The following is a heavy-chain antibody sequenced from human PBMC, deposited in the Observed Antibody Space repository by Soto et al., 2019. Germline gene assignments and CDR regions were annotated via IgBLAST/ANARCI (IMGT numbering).Heavy chain of an antibody. CDR3: ARGNIVVVPAAIGHHRVQMGFDY. CDR1: GGSISSYY. CDR2: IYTSGST. J-gene: IGHJ4*02. Sequence: KPSETLSLTCTVSGGSISSYYWSWIRQPAGKGLEWIGRIYTSGSTNYNPSLKSRVTMSVDTSKNQFSLKLSSVTAADTAVYYCARGNIVVVPAAIGHHRVQMGFDYWGQGTLVTVSS. D-gene: IGHD2-2*02. V-gene: IGHV4-4*07.